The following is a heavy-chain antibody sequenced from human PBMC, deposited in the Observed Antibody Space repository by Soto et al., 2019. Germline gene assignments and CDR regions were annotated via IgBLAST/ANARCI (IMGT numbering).Heavy chain of an antibody. CDR1: GGTFSKDA. CDR2: LIPVFGSP. CDR3: TRVLGYNFEPEKTIYYAMDV. J-gene: IGHJ6*02. D-gene: IGHD3-9*01. V-gene: IGHV1-69*01. Sequence: QVQLVQSGAEVKKPGSSVTVSCKTSGGTFSKDAINWVRQAPGQGLEWMGLLIPVFGSPIYAQKFQGRIRITADESTSPACMVLGSLRSDETALYYCTRVLGYNFEPEKTIYYAMDVWGPGTTVSVS.